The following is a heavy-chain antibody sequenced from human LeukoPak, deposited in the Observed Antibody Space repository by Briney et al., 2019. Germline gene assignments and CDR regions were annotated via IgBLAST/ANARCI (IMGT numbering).Heavy chain of an antibody. CDR3: ARVGHPWGIEDAFDI. CDR2: TYYRSKWYN. D-gene: IGHD3-16*01. Sequence: SQILSLTCAISGDSVSSNSATWNWIRQSPSRGLEWLGRTYYRSKWYNDYAVSVKSRITINPDTSKNQFSLQLNSVTAEDTAVYYCARVGHPWGIEDAFDIWGQGTMVTVSS. J-gene: IGHJ3*02. CDR1: GDSVSSNSAT. V-gene: IGHV6-1*01.